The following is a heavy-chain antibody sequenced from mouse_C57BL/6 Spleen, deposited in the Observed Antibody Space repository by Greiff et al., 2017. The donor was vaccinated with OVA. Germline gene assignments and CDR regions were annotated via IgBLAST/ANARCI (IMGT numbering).Heavy chain of an antibody. CDR2: IDPSDSYT. J-gene: IGHJ1*03. CDR3: ATLAFDV. Sequence: VQLQQPGAELVKPGASVKLSCKASGYTFTSYWMQWVKQRPGQGLEWIGEIDPSDSYTNYNQKFKGKATLTVDTSSSTAYMQLSSLTSEDSAVYYCATLAFDVWGTGTTVTVSS. CDR1: GYTFTSYW. V-gene: IGHV1-50*01.